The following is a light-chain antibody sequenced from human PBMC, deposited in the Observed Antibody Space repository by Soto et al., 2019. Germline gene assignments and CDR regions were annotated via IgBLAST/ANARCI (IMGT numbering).Light chain of an antibody. J-gene: IGKJ2*01. CDR1: QSVLYSSNNKNY. V-gene: IGKV4-1*01. CDR2: CAS. Sequence: DIVMTQSPDSLAVSLGERATINCKSSQSVLYSSNNKNYLAWYQQRPGQPPKLLIYCASTRESGVPDRFSGSGSGTDVTLTITSLQAEDVAVYYCQQYESTPPTFGQGTKLEIK. CDR3: QQYESTPPT.